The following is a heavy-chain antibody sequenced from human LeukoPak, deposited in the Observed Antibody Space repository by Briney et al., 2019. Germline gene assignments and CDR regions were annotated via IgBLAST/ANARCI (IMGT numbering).Heavy chain of an antibody. CDR3: ARATMIVVVITTDPGAFDI. D-gene: IGHD3-22*01. CDR2: IYYSGST. Sequence: SETVSLTCTVSGGTISSGGYYWSWIRQHPGKGLEWIGYIYYSGSTYYNPSLKSRVTISVDTSKNQFSLKLSSVTAADTAVYYCARATMIVVVITTDPGAFDIWGQGTMVTVSS. CDR1: GGTISSGGYY. V-gene: IGHV4-31*03. J-gene: IGHJ3*02.